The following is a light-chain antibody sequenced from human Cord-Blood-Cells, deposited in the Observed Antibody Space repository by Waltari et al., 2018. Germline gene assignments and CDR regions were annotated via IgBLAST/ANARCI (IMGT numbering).Light chain of an antibody. Sequence: QSALTQPASVSGSPGQSITISCTGTSSDVGGYNYVSWYQQHPGKAPKLMIYDVSIRPSGFSNRVAGSKSGNTASLTISGLQAEDEADYYCSSYTSSSTLGVFGGGTKLTVL. CDR1: SSDVGGYNY. V-gene: IGLV2-14*01. CDR2: DVS. CDR3: SSYTSSSTLGV. J-gene: IGLJ2*01.